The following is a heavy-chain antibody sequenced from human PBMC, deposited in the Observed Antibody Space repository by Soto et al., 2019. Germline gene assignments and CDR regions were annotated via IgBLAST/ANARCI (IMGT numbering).Heavy chain of an antibody. D-gene: IGHD4-17*01. V-gene: IGHV4-59*01. CDR2: IYYSGST. CDR1: GGSISSYY. CDR3: ARGPDYGGPIDS. J-gene: IGHJ4*02. Sequence: KSSETLSLTCTVSGGSISSYYWSWIRQPPGKGLEWIGYIYYSGSTNYNPSLKSRVTISVDTSKNQFSLKLSSVTAADTAVYYCARGPDYGGPIDSWGQGTLVTVYS.